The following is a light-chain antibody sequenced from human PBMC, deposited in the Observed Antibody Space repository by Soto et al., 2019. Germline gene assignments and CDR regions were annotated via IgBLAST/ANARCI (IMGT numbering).Light chain of an antibody. Sequence: QSVLTQPPSVSGAPGQRVTISCTGSSSNIGAHYDVHWYQQHPGKAPKLMIFEVSNRPSGVSNRFSGSKSGNTASLTISGLQAEDEADYYCSSYTSGSTLYVFGTGTKVTVL. V-gene: IGLV2-14*01. CDR3: SSYTSGSTLYV. CDR1: SSNIGAHYD. CDR2: EVS. J-gene: IGLJ1*01.